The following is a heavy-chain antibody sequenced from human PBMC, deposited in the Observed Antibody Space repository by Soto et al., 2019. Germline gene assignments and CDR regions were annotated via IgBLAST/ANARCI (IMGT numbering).Heavy chain of an antibody. D-gene: IGHD6-6*01. V-gene: IGHV3-21*01. J-gene: IGHJ5*02. Sequence: GGSLRLSCAASGFTFSSYSMNWVRQAPGKGLEWVSSISSSSSYIYYADSVKGRFTISRDNAKNSPYLQMNSLRAEDTAVYYCARDLSSSFVDPWGQGTLVTVSS. CDR3: ARDLSSSFVDP. CDR1: GFTFSSYS. CDR2: ISSSSSYI.